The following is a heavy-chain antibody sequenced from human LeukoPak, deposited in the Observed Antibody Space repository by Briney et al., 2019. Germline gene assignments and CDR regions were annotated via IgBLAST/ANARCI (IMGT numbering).Heavy chain of an antibody. J-gene: IGHJ4*02. CDR1: GFTFSSYA. Sequence: GGSLRLSCAASGFTFSSYAMSWVRQAPGKGLEWVSAISGSGGSTYYADSVKGRFTISRDNSKNTVHLQMNSLRAEDTAVYYCAKRSADYYDSSGYLHYWGQGTLVTVSS. CDR3: AKRSADYYDSSGYLHY. D-gene: IGHD3-22*01. V-gene: IGHV3-23*01. CDR2: ISGSGGST.